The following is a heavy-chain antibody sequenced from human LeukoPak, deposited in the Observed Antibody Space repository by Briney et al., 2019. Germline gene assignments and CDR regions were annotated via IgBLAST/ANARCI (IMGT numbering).Heavy chain of an antibody. D-gene: IGHD1-26*01. J-gene: IGHJ4*02. CDR2: IYYSGTT. Sequence: PSETLSLTCTVSGGSITNYYWSWIRQPPGKGLEWIGYIYYSGTTNYNPSLKSRVTISIDTSKNQFSLKLNSVTAADTAVYYCGRSGGYSGCLSYLGQGTLVTVSS. CDR1: GGSITNYY. V-gene: IGHV4-59*01. CDR3: GRSGGYSGCLSY.